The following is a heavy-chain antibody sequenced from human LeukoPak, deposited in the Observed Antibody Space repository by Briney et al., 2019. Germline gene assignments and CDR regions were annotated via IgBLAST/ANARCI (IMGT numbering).Heavy chain of an antibody. CDR2: ISGYNGNT. V-gene: IGHV1-18*04. CDR3: ARGGRSSSGCPRV. CDR1: AYTFSNYG. D-gene: IGHD6-19*01. J-gene: IGHJ4*02. Sequence: ASVKVSCKASAYTFSNYGITWVRQAPGQGLEWMGWISGYNGNTNYAQKFQGRVTVTTDPPPRTAYVELSSLRSDDTAVHYCARGGRSSSGCPRVWGQGNLVTVSS.